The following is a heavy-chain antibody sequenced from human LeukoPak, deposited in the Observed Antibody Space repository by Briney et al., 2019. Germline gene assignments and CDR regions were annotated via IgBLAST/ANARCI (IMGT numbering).Heavy chain of an antibody. CDR2: INHSGST. D-gene: IGHD2-2*01. V-gene: IGHV4-34*01. J-gene: IGHJ5*02. CDR1: GGSFGGYY. CDR3: AGGYCSSASCYANWFDP. Sequence: PSETLSLTCAVYGGSFGGYYWSWIRQPPGKGLEWIGEINHSGSTNYNPSLKSRVTISVDTSKNQFSLKLSSVTAADTAVYYCAGGYCSSASCYANWFDPWGQGTLVTVSS.